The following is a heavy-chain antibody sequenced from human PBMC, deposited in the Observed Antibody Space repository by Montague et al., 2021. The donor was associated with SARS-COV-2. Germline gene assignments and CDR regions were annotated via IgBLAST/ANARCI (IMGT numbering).Heavy chain of an antibody. V-gene: IGHV3-9*01. CDR3: AKGQKIQWLVFNSAPEWFDP. CDR2: IGWRSGSI. Sequence: SLRLSCAASGFTFDDYVMHWVRQAPGKGLEWVSGIGWRSGSIGYSYSVKGRFTISRDNAKNSLYLQMNSLRAEDTAVYHHAKGQKIQWLVFNSAPEWFDPGGEGTLVTVSS. CDR1: GFTFDDYV. D-gene: IGHD5-12*01. J-gene: IGHJ5*02.